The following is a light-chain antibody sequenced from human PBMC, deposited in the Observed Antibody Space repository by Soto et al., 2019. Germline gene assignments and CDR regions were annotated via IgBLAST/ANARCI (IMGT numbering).Light chain of an antibody. CDR2: EDN. V-gene: IGLV6-57*03. CDR3: QSYDSSNRV. CDR1: SGSIASNY. J-gene: IGLJ3*02. Sequence: NFMLTQPHSVSESPGKTVTISCTRSSGSIASNYVQWYQQRPGSAPTTVIYEDNQRPSGVPDRFSGSIDSSSNSASLTIYGLKTEDEADYYCQSYDSSNRVFGGGTQLTVL.